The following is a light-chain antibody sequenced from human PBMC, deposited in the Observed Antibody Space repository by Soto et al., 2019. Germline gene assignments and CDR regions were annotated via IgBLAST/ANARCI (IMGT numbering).Light chain of an antibody. J-gene: IGLJ7*01. CDR2: RNN. CDR3: AAWDDSLSGAV. V-gene: IGLV1-47*01. Sequence: QSVLTQPPSSSVTPGQSVTISCSVSSSNIGSNYVYWYQQLPGTAPKLLIYRNNQRPSGVPDRFSGSKSGTSASLAISGLRSEDEADYYCAAWDDSLSGAVFGGGTQLTVL. CDR1: SSNIGSNY.